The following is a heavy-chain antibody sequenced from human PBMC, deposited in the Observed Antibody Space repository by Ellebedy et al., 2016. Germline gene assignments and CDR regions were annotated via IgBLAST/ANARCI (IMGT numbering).Heavy chain of an antibody. Sequence: GGSLRLXCAASGFPFSRNSMNWFRQAPGKGLEWVSSITYDSIHIYYADSMKGRFTISRDNARNSLYLQMSSLRVEDTALYYCTTDVVRAALAWGQGTLVTVSS. CDR3: TTDVVRAALA. CDR2: ITYDSIHI. CDR1: GFPFSRNS. D-gene: IGHD2-2*01. J-gene: IGHJ5*02. V-gene: IGHV3-21*01.